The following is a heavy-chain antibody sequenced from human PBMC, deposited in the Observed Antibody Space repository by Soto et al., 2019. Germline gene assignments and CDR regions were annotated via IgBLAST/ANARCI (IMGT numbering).Heavy chain of an antibody. Sequence: QVPLVESGGGVVQPGRSLRLSCAASGFTFSSYAMHWVRQAPGKGLEWVAVISYDGSNKYYADSVKGRFTISRDNSKNTLYLQMNSLRAEDTAVYYCARDPVPEYSYGHEGWFDPWGQGTLVTVSS. D-gene: IGHD5-18*01. CDR2: ISYDGSNK. V-gene: IGHV3-30-3*01. J-gene: IGHJ5*02. CDR3: ARDPVPEYSYGHEGWFDP. CDR1: GFTFSSYA.